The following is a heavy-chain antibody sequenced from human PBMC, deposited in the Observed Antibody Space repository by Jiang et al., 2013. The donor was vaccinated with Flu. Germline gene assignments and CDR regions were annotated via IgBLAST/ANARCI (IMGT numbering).Heavy chain of an antibody. CDR2: IYYTGST. J-gene: IGHJ6*04. D-gene: IGHD1-14*01. V-gene: IGHV4-30-4*01. Sequence: GYIYYTGSTYYNPSLKSRVSISEDTSKNQFSLKLNSVTAADTAVYYCARESAYNTSVDVWGKGTTVIVSS. CDR3: ARESAYNTSVDV.